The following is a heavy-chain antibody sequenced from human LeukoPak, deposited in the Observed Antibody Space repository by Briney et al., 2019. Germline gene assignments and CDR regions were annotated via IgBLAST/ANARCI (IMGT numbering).Heavy chain of an antibody. CDR1: GFTFSNAW. J-gene: IGHJ4*02. V-gene: IGHV3-15*01. Sequence: PGGSLRLSCAASGFTFSNAWMSWVRQAPGKGLEWVGRIKSKTDGGTTDYAAPVKGRFTISRDDSKNTLYLQMNSLKTEDTAVYYCARDHGIAASAPFNWGQGTLVTVSS. CDR3: ARDHGIAASAPFN. CDR2: IKSKTDGGTT. D-gene: IGHD6-13*01.